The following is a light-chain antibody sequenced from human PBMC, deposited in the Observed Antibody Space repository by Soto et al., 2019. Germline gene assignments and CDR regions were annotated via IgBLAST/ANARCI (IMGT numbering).Light chain of an antibody. CDR2: DAS. CDR1: QSVSSY. J-gene: IGKJ4*01. Sequence: ESVLTQSPATLSLSPGKRATLSCRASQSVSSYLAWYQQKPGQAPRLLIYDASNRATGIPARFSGSGSGTDFTLTISSLEPEDFAVYYCQQRSSWPLLTFGGGTKVDIK. CDR3: QQRSSWPLLT. V-gene: IGKV3-11*01.